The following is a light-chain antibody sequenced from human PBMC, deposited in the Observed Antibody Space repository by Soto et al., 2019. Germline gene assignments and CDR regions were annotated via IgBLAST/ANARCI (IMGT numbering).Light chain of an antibody. J-gene: IGLJ2*01. CDR1: FSDVGSYNL. V-gene: IGLV2-23*01. CDR3: CSYAGSSTVV. CDR2: EDT. Sequence: QSVLTQPASVSGSPGQSITISCTGTFSDVGSYNLVSWYQQHPGKAPKLMIYEDTKRPSGVSNRFSGSKSVYTASLTISGLQAEDEADYYCCSYAGSSTVVFGGGTKLTFL.